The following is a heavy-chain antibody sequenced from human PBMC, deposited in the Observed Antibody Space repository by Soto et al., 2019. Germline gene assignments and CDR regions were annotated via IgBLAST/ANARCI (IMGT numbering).Heavy chain of an antibody. CDR1: GGSLSSGGYY. J-gene: IGHJ4*02. D-gene: IGHD1-20*01. V-gene: IGHV4-31*03. Sequence: QVQLQESGPGLVKPSQPLSLTCTFSGGSLSSGGYYWSWIRQHPGKGLEWIGYVYYSGSTYYHPSLKSRVTISVDTSKNQFSLKLSSVTAADTAVYYCARFIPGTGSDYWGQGTLVTVSS. CDR3: ARFIPGTGSDY. CDR2: VYYSGST.